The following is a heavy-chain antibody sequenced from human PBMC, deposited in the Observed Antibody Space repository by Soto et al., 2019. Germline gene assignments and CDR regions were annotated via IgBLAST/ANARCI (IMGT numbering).Heavy chain of an antibody. Sequence: ASVKVSCKAIGYSFTSHYMHWVRQAPGQGLEWMGTIYPGGVNIAYAQKFQGRVTMTKDTSTSTVYMELTSLTSEDTAVYYCARDQSCHDLLGWFDPWGQGTLVTVSS. V-gene: IGHV1-46*03. CDR3: ARDQSCHDLLGWFDP. CDR1: GYSFTSHY. J-gene: IGHJ5*02. D-gene: IGHD1-1*01. CDR2: IYPGGVNI.